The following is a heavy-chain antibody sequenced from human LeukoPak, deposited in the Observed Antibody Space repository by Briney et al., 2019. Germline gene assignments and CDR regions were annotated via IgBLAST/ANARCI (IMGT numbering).Heavy chain of an antibody. CDR1: GGTFGSYA. D-gene: IGHD2-15*01. V-gene: IGHV1-69*13. J-gene: IGHJ4*02. CDR3: ARGGYSGYDSWSCSGGSCYSADY. Sequence: SVKVSCKASGGTFGSYAISWVRQAPGQGLEWMGGIIPIFGTANYAQKFQGRVTITADESTSTAYMELSSLRSEDTAVYYCARGGYSGYDSWSCSGGSCYSADYWGQGTLVTVSS. CDR2: IIPIFGTA.